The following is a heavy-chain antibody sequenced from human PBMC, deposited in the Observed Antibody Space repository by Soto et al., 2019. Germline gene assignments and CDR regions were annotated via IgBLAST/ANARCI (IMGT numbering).Heavy chain of an antibody. D-gene: IGHD6-19*01. CDR2: ISGSGGST. CDR1: GFSFSDRY. J-gene: IGHJ4*02. CDR3: AKVTVAGVGHLGDY. V-gene: IGHV3-23*04. Sequence: VQLVESGGGLVKPGGSLRLSCAASGFSFSDRYMTWIRQAPGKGLEWVSAISGSGGSTYYADSVKGRFTISRDNSKNTLYLQMNSLRAEDTAVYYCAKVTVAGVGHLGDYWGQGTLVTVSS.